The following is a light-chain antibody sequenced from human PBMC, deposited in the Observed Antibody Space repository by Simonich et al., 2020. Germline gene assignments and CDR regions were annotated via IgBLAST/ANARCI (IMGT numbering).Light chain of an antibody. CDR3: QQYYSTPPWT. J-gene: IGKJ1*01. V-gene: IGKV4-1*01. CDR2: WAS. Sequence: DIVMTQSPDSLAVSLGERPPITCKSSQSVLYSSNNKNYLAWYQQKPGQPPKLLIYWASTRESGVPDRFSGSGSGTDFTLTSSSLQAEDVAVYYCQQYYSTPPWTFGQGTKVEIK. CDR1: QSVLYSSNNKNY.